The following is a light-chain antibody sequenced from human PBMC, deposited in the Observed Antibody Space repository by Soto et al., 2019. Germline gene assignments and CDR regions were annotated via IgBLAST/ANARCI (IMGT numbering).Light chain of an antibody. J-gene: IGKJ1*01. CDR3: QQYTNWPPWT. V-gene: IGKV3-15*01. Sequence: EIVMTQSPATLSVSPGERATVSCRASQSVRSNLAWYQQKPGQAPRLLIYAASTRATGIPARFSGSGSGADYTLTISSLQSEDFAVYYCQQYTNWPPWTFGQGTKVDIK. CDR1: QSVRSN. CDR2: AAS.